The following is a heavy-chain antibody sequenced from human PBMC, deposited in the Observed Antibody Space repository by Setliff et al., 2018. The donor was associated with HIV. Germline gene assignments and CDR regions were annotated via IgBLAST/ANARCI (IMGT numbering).Heavy chain of an antibody. V-gene: IGHV4-39*07. J-gene: IGHJ4*02. CDR3: AREVRWELPQGFDH. D-gene: IGHD1-26*01. CDR1: GGSISSRNFY. Sequence: KPSETLSLTCTVSGGSISSRNFYWGWIRQPPGKGLEWIGGIAYTGSGYYNSSLKSRVTISVDTSRNECSLKLTSVTAADTAVYYCAREVRWELPQGFDHWGQGSQVTVSS. CDR2: IAYTGSG.